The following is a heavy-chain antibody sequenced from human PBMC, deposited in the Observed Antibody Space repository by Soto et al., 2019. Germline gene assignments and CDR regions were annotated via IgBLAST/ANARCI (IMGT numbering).Heavy chain of an antibody. CDR2: IYYSGST. Sequence: SETLSLTCTVSGGSISSYYWSWIRQPPGKGLEWIGNIYYSGSTNYNPSLKRRVTISVDTSKNQFSLKLSSVTAADTAVYYCARGSYYYDSSGYYHYWGQGNLVTVSS. V-gene: IGHV4-59*08. J-gene: IGHJ4*02. CDR3: ARGSYYYDSSGYYHY. D-gene: IGHD3-22*01. CDR1: GGSISSYY.